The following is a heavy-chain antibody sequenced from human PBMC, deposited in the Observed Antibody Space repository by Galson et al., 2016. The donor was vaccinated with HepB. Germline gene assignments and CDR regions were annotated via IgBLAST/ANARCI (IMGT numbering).Heavy chain of an antibody. CDR1: GFTFSSYW. CDR3: ARENSSGWFWDYYYYGMDV. J-gene: IGHJ6*02. D-gene: IGHD6-19*01. CDR2: INSDGSST. V-gene: IGHV3-74*01. Sequence: SLRLSCAASGFTFSSYWMNWFRQAPGKGLVWVSRINSDGSSTTYADSVKGRLTVSRDNAKNTLYLQMTSLRAEDTAVYYCARENSSGWFWDYYYYGMDVWGQGTTVSVSS.